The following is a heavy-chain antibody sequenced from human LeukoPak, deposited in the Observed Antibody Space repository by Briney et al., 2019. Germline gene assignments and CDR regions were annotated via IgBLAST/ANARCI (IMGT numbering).Heavy chain of an antibody. CDR1: GGSISSSNYY. V-gene: IGHV4-39*07. J-gene: IGHJ3*02. Sequence: SETLSLTCTVSGGSISSSNYYWGWIRQPPGKGLEWIGSIYYSGSTYYNPSLKSRVTISVDTSKNQFSLRLSSVTAADTAVYYCARTNSGSYGIWGQGTMVTVSS. CDR3: ARTNSGSYGI. D-gene: IGHD1-26*01. CDR2: IYYSGST.